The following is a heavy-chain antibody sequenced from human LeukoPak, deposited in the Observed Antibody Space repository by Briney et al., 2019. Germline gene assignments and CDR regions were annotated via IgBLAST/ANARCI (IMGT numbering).Heavy chain of an antibody. CDR2: INPNSGGT. J-gene: IGHJ3*02. Sequence: ASVKVSCKASGYSFTGYYMHWVRQAPGQGLEWMGRINPNSGGTNYAQKLQGRVTMTRDTSISTAYMELSSLRCDDTAVYYCARDLSMTMVVTRDALDIWGQGTMVTVSS. V-gene: IGHV1-2*06. CDR3: ARDLSMTMVVTRDALDI. CDR1: GYSFTGYY. D-gene: IGHD4-23*01.